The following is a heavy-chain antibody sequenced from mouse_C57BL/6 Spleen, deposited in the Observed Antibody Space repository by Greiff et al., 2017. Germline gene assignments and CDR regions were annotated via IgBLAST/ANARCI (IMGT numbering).Heavy chain of an antibody. Sequence: VQLQLSGPELVKPGASVKISCKASGYTFTDYYMNWVKQSHGKSLEWIGDINPNNGGTSYNQKFKGKATLTVDKSSSTAYMELRSLTSEDSAVYYCASPGGSSSWFAYWGQGTLVTVSA. J-gene: IGHJ3*01. CDR1: GYTFTDYY. CDR3: ASPGGSSSWFAY. D-gene: IGHD1-1*01. V-gene: IGHV1-26*01. CDR2: INPNNGGT.